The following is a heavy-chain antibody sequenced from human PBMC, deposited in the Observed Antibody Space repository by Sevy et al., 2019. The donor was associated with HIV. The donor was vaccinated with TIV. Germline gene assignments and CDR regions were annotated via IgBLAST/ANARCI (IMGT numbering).Heavy chain of an antibody. J-gene: IGHJ4*02. D-gene: IGHD6-19*01. CDR2: FYYSERT. Sequence: SETLSLTCTVSGGSISISSYYWGWLRQPSGQGLEWIGSFYYSERTHYNPSLKSRVTISVDTSKNQFSLKLSSVTAADTAVYYCARAFRAVAGSYYFDYWGQGTLVTVSS. CDR1: GGSISISSYY. CDR3: ARAFRAVAGSYYFDY. V-gene: IGHV4-39*01.